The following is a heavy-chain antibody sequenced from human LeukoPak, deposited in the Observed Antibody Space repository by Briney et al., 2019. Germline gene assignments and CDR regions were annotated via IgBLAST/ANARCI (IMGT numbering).Heavy chain of an antibody. D-gene: IGHD4-17*01. Sequence: SETLSLTCTVSGGSVSSGSYYWSWIRQPPGKGLEWIVYIYYSGSTNYNPSLKSRVTISVDTSKNQFPLKLSSVTAADTAVYYCARVRSTVTTSYFDYWGQGTLVTVSS. CDR1: GGSVSSGSYY. J-gene: IGHJ4*02. V-gene: IGHV4-61*01. CDR2: IYYSGST. CDR3: ARVRSTVTTSYFDY.